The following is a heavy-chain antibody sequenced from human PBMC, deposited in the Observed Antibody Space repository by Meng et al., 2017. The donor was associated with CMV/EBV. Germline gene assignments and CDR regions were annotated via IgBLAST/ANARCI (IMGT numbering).Heavy chain of an antibody. D-gene: IGHD2-2*01. CDR1: GGTFSSYA. V-gene: IGHV1-69*10. Sequence: SVKVSCKASGGTFSSYAISWVRQAPGQGLEWMGGIIPILGIANYAQKFQGRVTITADKSTSTAYMELSSLRSEDTAVYYCARGGVVPAASVYGMDVWGQGTTVTVSS. CDR3: ARGGVVPAASVYGMDV. J-gene: IGHJ6*02. CDR2: IIPILGIA.